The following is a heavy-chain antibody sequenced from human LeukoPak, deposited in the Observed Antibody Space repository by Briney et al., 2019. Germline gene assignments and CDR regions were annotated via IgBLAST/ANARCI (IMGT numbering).Heavy chain of an antibody. CDR1: GGTFSSYA. J-gene: IGHJ5*02. Sequence: SVKVSCKASGGTFSSYAISWVRQAPGQGLEWMGGIIPIFGTANYAQKFQGRVTMTRDMSTSTAYMELSSLRSEDTAVYYCARDNSVGDTAWWFDPWGQGTLVTVSS. V-gene: IGHV1-69*05. CDR3: ARDNSVGDTAWWFDP. CDR2: IIPIFGTA. D-gene: IGHD1-26*01.